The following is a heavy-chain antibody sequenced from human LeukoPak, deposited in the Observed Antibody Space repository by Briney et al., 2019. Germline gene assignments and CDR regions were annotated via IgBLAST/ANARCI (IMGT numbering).Heavy chain of an antibody. D-gene: IGHD3-3*01. Sequence: ASVKVSCKASGYTFTSYDINWVRQATGQGLEWMGWMSPNSGNTGYAQKFQGRVTITRNTSISTAYMELSSLRSEDTAVYYCARLGYDFWSGYYQIYYFDYWGQGTLVTVSS. CDR2: MSPNSGNT. CDR1: GYTFTSYD. J-gene: IGHJ4*02. CDR3: ARLGYDFWSGYYQIYYFDY. V-gene: IGHV1-8*03.